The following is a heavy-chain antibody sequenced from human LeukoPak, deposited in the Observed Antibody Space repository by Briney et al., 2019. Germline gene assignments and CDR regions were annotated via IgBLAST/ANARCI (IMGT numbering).Heavy chain of an antibody. V-gene: IGHV4-39*01. CDR1: GGSISSSSYY. D-gene: IGHD1-26*01. CDR3: AGIQNTNNWFDP. Sequence: PSETLSLTCTVSGGSISSSSYYWGWIRQPPGKGLEWIGSIYSSGSTYYNPSLKSRVTISVDTSKNQFSLKLSSVTAADTTVYYCAGIQNTNNWFDPWGQGTLVTVSS. J-gene: IGHJ5*02. CDR2: IYSSGST.